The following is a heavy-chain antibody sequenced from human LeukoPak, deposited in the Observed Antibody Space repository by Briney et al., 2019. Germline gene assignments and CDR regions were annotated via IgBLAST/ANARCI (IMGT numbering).Heavy chain of an antibody. J-gene: IGHJ3*02. D-gene: IGHD3-22*01. CDR2: IKQDGSEK. CDR3: ARTRESDSSGYYYVALGAFDI. CDR1: GFTFSSYW. Sequence: PGGSLRLSCAASGFTFSSYWMSWVRQAPGKGLEWVANIKQDGSEKYYVDSVKGRFTISRDNAKNSLYLQMNSLRAEDTAVYYCARTRESDSSGYYYVALGAFDIWGQGTMVTVSS. V-gene: IGHV3-7*01.